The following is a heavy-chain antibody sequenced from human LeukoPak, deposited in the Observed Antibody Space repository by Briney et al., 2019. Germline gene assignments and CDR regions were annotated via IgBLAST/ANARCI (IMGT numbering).Heavy chain of an antibody. CDR3: AKGVGRFLEWLLSEG. CDR1: GFTFSSYA. D-gene: IGHD3-3*01. V-gene: IGHV3-23*01. CDR2: ISGSGGST. Sequence: GGSLRLSCAASGFTFSSYAMSWVRQAPGKGLEWVSAISGSGGSTYYADSVKGRFTISRDNSKNTLYLQMNSLRAEDTAVYYCAKGVGRFLEWLLSEGWGQETLVTVSS. J-gene: IGHJ4*02.